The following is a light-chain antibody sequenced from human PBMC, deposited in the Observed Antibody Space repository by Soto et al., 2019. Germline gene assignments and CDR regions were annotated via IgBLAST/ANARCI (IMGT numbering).Light chain of an antibody. CDR2: GAS. J-gene: IGKJ1*01. CDR1: QSVSGDY. Sequence: IELTQYPGDLCLYQGVGASLSCRASQSVSGDYLAWYQSKPGQAPSLLIHGASNRATGIPDRFSGSGSGTDFTLTIGRPEPEYLAVYYWQQYLITPWTFGQGTKVDIK. CDR3: QQYLITPWT. V-gene: IGKV3-20*01.